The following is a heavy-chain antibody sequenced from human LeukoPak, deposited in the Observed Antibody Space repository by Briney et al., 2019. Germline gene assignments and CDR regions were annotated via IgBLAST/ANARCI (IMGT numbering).Heavy chain of an antibody. CDR3: ARAPRNSSTMLDY. J-gene: IGHJ4*02. D-gene: IGHD6-13*01. CDR2: INPDGGST. V-gene: IGHV1-46*01. Sequence: GASVTVSFKGSGYTFTSYWIQWVRQAPGQGLEWMGLINPDGGSTAYAHRFQGRVTMTRDTSTSTVYMDLSSLRSEDTAMYYCARAPRNSSTMLDYWGQGTLVTVSS. CDR1: GYTFTSYW.